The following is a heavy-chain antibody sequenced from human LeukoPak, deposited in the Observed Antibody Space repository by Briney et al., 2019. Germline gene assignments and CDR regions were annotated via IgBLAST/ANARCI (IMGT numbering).Heavy chain of an antibody. V-gene: IGHV1-46*01. CDR2: IYPRDGST. CDR3: ARDQEGFDY. J-gene: IGHJ4*02. CDR1: GYIFTSNY. Sequence: GASVTDSCMASGYIFTSNYIHWVRQAPGQGREWMGMIYPRDGSTSYAQRFQDRVTVTRDTSTSTVHMELSGLRSEDPAVYYCARDQEGFDYWGQGTQVTVSS.